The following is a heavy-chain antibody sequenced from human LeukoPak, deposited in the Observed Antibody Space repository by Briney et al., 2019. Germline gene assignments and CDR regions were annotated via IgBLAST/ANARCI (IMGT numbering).Heavy chain of an antibody. CDR1: GFTFSSYW. V-gene: IGHV3-7*01. D-gene: IGHD3-3*01. Sequence: GGSLRLSCAASGFTFSSYWMSWVRQAPGKGLEWVANIKQDGSEKYYVDSVKGRFTISRDNAKNSLYLQMNSLRAEDTAVYYCAREVQQNYDLWSGYYFPPYYMDVWGKGTTVTVSS. CDR3: AREVQQNYDLWSGYYFPPYYMDV. J-gene: IGHJ6*03. CDR2: IKQDGSEK.